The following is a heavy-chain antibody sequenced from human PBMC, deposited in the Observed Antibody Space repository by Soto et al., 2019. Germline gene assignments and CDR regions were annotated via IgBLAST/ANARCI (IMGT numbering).Heavy chain of an antibody. Sequence: QVQLVQSGAEVKKPGASVKVSCKASGYTFTSYGISWVRWISAYNGNTNYAQKLXGRVXMXXXXXTXTAXXXXXTXXXXXXXXYXCARXGRYYDILTGLDYWGQGTLVTVSS. CDR1: GYTFTSYG. CDR2: ISAYNGNT. D-gene: IGHD3-9*01. V-gene: IGHV1-18*01. CDR3: ARXGRYYDILTGLDY. J-gene: IGHJ4*02.